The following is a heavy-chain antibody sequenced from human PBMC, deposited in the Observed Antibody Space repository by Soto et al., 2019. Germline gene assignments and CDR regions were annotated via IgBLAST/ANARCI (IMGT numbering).Heavy chain of an antibody. Sequence: QVQLVQSGAEVKKPGASVKVSCKASGYTFTSYAMHLVRQAPGQRLEWMGWINAGNGNTKYSQKFQGRVTITSDTSASTAYQELSSLRSEDTAVYYCARGGYSYGPYYFDYWGQVTLVTVSS. J-gene: IGHJ4*02. V-gene: IGHV1-3*01. CDR1: GYTFTSYA. CDR2: INAGNGNT. D-gene: IGHD5-18*01. CDR3: ARGGYSYGPYYFDY.